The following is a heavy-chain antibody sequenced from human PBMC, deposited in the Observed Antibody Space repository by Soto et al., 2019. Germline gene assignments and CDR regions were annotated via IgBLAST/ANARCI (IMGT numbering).Heavy chain of an antibody. J-gene: IGHJ3*02. V-gene: IGHV1-8*01. CDR3: ARDPRDYGDHCDAYDI. CDR2: MNPNSGNT. CDR1: GYTFTSYD. D-gene: IGHD2-21*01. Sequence: ASVKVSCKASGYTFTSYDINWVRQATGQGLEWMGWMNPNSGNTGYAQKFQGRVTMTRNTSISTAYMELSSLRSEDTAVYYCARDPRDYGDHCDAYDICGQGTMVTVS.